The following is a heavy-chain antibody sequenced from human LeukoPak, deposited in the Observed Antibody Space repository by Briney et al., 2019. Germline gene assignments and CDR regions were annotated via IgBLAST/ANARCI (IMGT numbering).Heavy chain of an antibody. CDR2: ISYDGSNK. D-gene: IGHD2-2*01. CDR3: AKTLGYCSSTSCHEEH. CDR1: GFTFSSYG. Sequence: PGGSLRLSCAAPGFTFSSYGMHWVRQAPGKGLEWVAVISYDGSNKYYADSVKGRFTISRDNSKNTLYLQMNSLRAEDTAVYYCAKTLGYCSSTSCHEEHWGQGTLVTVSS. J-gene: IGHJ1*01. V-gene: IGHV3-30*18.